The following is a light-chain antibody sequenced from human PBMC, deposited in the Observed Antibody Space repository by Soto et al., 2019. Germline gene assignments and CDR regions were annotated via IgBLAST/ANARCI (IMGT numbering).Light chain of an antibody. J-gene: IGKJ5*01. CDR3: QQSYRAVT. Sequence: DIQMTQPPSTLSGSLGDRVTITFRASQTISSWLAWYQQKPGKAPKLLIYAASSLQSGVPSRFSGSGSGTDFTLTISSLQPEDFATYYCQQSYRAVTFGQGTRLEIK. V-gene: IGKV1-39*01. CDR1: QTISSW. CDR2: AAS.